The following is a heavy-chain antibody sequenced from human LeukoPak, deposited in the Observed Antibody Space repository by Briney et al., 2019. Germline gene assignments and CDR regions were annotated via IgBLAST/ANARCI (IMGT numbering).Heavy chain of an antibody. CDR3: ARQVAGTGADY. D-gene: IGHD6-19*01. CDR2: IYPGDSDA. Sequence: GESLQISCQGSGYSFTSYWIGWVRQMPGKGLEWMGIIYPGDSDARYSPSFQGQVTISADKSISTAYLQWSSLKASDTAMYYCARQVAGTGADYWGQGTLVTVSS. CDR1: GYSFTSYW. V-gene: IGHV5-51*01. J-gene: IGHJ4*02.